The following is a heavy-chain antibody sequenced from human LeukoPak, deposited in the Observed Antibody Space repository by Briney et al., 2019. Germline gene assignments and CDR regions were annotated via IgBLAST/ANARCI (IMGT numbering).Heavy chain of an antibody. Sequence: PSETLSLTCSASGVSINGFYWNWIRQPPRKGPEWVGYIHSGGSTASNPSLRSRITFSIDTSKNQVSLRLTSVTATDTAVYYCARRRGNFGEGEFDYWGQGIPVTVST. CDR1: GVSINGFY. CDR2: IHSGGST. CDR3: ARRRGNFGEGEFDY. D-gene: IGHD4-17*01. J-gene: IGHJ4*02. V-gene: IGHV4-4*08.